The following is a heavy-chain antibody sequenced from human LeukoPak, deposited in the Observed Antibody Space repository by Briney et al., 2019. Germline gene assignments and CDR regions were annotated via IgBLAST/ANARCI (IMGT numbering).Heavy chain of an antibody. Sequence: PSETLSLTCTVSGGSISSYYWSWIRQSPGKGLEWIGYIYYSGSTNYNPSLKSRVTISVDTSKNQFSLKLSSVTAADTAVYYCARQTFGVVDYWGQGTLVTVSS. D-gene: IGHD3-3*01. V-gene: IGHV4-59*08. CDR3: ARQTFGVVDY. CDR1: GGSISSYY. CDR2: IYYSGST. J-gene: IGHJ4*02.